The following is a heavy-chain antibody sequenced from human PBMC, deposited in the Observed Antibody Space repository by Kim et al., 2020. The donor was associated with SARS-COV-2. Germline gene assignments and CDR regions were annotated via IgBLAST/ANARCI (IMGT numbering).Heavy chain of an antibody. V-gene: IGHV3-33*01. Sequence: GGSLRLSCAASGFTFSSYGMHWVRQAPGKGLEWVAVIWYDGSNKYYADSVKGRFTISRDNSKNTLYLQMNSLRAEDTAVYYCARDSIHYYYYYMDVWGKGTTVTVSS. CDR1: GFTFSSYG. J-gene: IGHJ6*03. CDR2: IWYDGSNK. CDR3: ARDSIHYYYYYMDV.